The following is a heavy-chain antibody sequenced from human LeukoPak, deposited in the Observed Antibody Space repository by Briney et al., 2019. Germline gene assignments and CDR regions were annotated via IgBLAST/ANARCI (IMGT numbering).Heavy chain of an antibody. CDR2: ISYDGGNK. V-gene: IGHV3-30-3*01. CDR3: ARGRNVVATSGYFDY. Sequence: GGSLRLSCAASGFTFSSYAMHWIRQAPGKGLEWVAVISYDGGNKYYADSVKGRFTISRDNSKNTLFLQMNSLRPEDTAVYWCARGRNVVATSGYFDYWGQGTLVTVSS. J-gene: IGHJ4*02. CDR1: GFTFSSYA. D-gene: IGHD5-12*01.